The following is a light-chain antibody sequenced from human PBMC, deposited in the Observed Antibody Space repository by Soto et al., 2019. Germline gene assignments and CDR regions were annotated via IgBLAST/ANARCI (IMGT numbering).Light chain of an antibody. V-gene: IGKV3-11*01. CDR2: DAS. Sequence: EVVLTQSPATLSLSPGDTATLSCRASQSVRSYLVWYQQKPGQAPRLLIYDASNRATGIPARFSGSWSGPAFTLSISSLEPEDFAVYYCQHRDNWPYTFGPGTKVEIK. J-gene: IGKJ3*01. CDR1: QSVRSY. CDR3: QHRDNWPYT.